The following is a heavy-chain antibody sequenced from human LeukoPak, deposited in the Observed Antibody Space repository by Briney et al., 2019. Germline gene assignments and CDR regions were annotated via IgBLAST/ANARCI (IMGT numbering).Heavy chain of an antibody. Sequence: SETLSLTCTVSGGSITTSSHHWVWIRQPPGKGLEWIGSIYHSGDTYYNPSLKSRVTLSVATSKNQFSLKLPSVTAADTAVYYCARLTSTCTGGSCYHYYFDYWGQGPLVPVSS. V-gene: IGHV4-39*01. CDR1: GGSITTSSHH. J-gene: IGHJ4*02. D-gene: IGHD2-15*01. CDR2: IYHSGDT. CDR3: ARLTSTCTGGSCYHYYFDY.